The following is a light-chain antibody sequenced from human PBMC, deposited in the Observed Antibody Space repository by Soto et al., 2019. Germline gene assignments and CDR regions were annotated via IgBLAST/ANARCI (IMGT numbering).Light chain of an antibody. CDR2: DAS. V-gene: IGKV3-11*01. CDR3: QQRSNWPLT. CDR1: ESVSSY. Sequence: EIVLTQSPATLSLSPGEGDTLSCRASESVSSYLAWYQQKRGQAPRLLIYDASNRATGIPARFSGSGSGTDFTLTVSSLEPEDFAVYYCQQRSNWPLTFGGGTKVDIK. J-gene: IGKJ4*01.